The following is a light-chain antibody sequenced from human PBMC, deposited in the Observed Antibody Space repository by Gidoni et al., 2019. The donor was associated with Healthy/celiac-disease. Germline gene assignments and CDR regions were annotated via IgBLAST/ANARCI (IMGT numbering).Light chain of an antibody. V-gene: IGKV1-8*01. CDR3: QQYYSYPRT. J-gene: IGKJ1*01. Sequence: AIRMTPSPSSFSASTGDRVTITCRASQGISSYLAWYQQKPGKAPKLLIYAASTLQSGVPSRFSGSGSGTDFTLTISCLQSEDFATYYCQQYYSYPRTFGQGTQGGNQT. CDR2: AAS. CDR1: QGISSY.